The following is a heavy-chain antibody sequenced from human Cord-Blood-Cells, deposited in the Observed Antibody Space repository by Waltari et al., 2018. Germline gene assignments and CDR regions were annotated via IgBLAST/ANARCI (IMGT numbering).Heavy chain of an antibody. V-gene: IGHV5-51*01. D-gene: IGHD7-27*01. CDR1: GYSFTSYW. CDR3: ARPPKLGKWYFDL. J-gene: IGHJ2*01. Sequence: EVQLVQSGAEVKKPGESLKISCKGSGYSFTSYWIGWVRQMPGKGLEWMGIICPGDADTRYSPSVQGQVTISADKSISTAYLQWSSLKASDTAMYYCARPPKLGKWYFDLWGRGTLVTVSS. CDR2: ICPGDADT.